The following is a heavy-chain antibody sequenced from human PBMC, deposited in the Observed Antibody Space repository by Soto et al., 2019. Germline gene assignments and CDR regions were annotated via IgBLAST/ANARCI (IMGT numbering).Heavy chain of an antibody. V-gene: IGHV3-9*01. Sequence: PGGSLRLSCAASGFTFDDYAMHWVRQAPGKGLEWVSGIGWNSGSIGYADSVKGRFTISRDNAKNSLYLQMNSLRAEDTALYYCAKFPGYCSGGSCYSTLTAFDIWGQGTMVTVSS. CDR2: IGWNSGSI. CDR3: AKFPGYCSGGSCYSTLTAFDI. CDR1: GFTFDDYA. D-gene: IGHD2-15*01. J-gene: IGHJ3*02.